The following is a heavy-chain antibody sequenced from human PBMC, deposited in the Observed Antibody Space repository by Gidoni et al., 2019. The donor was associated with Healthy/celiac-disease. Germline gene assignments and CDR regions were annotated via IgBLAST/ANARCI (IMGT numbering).Heavy chain of an antibody. CDR1: GFTFDDYA. CDR2: ISWNSGSI. CDR3: AKARMTPTERGAFDI. J-gene: IGHJ3*02. Sequence: EVQLVESGGGLVQPGRSLRLSCAASGFTFDDYAMHWVRQAPGKGLEWVSGISWNSGSIGYADSVKGRFTISRDNAKNSLYLQMNSLRAEDTALYYCAKARMTPTERGAFDIWGQGTMVTVSS. V-gene: IGHV3-9*01.